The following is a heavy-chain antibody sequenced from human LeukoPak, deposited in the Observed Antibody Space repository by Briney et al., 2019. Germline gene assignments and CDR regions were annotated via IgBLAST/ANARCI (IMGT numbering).Heavy chain of an antibody. Sequence: PSETLSLTCTVSGGSISSYYWSWIRQPPGKGLEWIGYIYYSGSTYFNPSLKSRVTISVDTSKNQFSLKLSSVTAADTAVYYCARELYCGGDCYPNWFDPWGQGTLVTVSS. J-gene: IGHJ5*02. V-gene: IGHV4-59*01. D-gene: IGHD2-21*02. CDR2: IYYSGST. CDR3: ARELYCGGDCYPNWFDP. CDR1: GGSISSYY.